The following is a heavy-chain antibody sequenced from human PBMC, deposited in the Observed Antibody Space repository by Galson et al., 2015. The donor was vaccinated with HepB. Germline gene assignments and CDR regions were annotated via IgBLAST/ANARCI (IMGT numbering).Heavy chain of an antibody. V-gene: IGHV3-66*02. J-gene: IGHJ2*01. CDR3: ARVGDSGSFLWYFDL. CDR1: GFTISSNY. Sequence: SLRLSCAASGFTISSNYMSWVRQAPGKGLEWVSVIYSGGSTYYADSVKGRFTISRDNSKNTLYLQMNSLRAEDTAVYYCARVGDSGSFLWYFDLWGRGTLVTVSS. CDR2: IYSGGST. D-gene: IGHD1-26*01.